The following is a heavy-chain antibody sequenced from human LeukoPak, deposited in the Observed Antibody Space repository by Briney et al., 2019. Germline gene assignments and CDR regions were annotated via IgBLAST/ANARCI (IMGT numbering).Heavy chain of an antibody. CDR3: ARLLPSRPDFYFDH. CDR1: GASISSDY. V-gene: IGHV4-4*09. CDR2: IYSSGTT. Sequence: SETLSLTCTVSGASISSDYWSWIRQPPGKRPEWIGYIYSSGTTKYNPSLQSRVTISIDTSKNQFSLKLMSMTAADTAVYFCARLLPSRPDFYFDHWGQGTLVTVSS. J-gene: IGHJ4*02. D-gene: IGHD6-6*01.